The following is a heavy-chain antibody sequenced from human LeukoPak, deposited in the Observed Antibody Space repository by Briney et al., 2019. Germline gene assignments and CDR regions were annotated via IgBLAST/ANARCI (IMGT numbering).Heavy chain of an antibody. CDR1: GYTFTSYY. D-gene: IGHD2-2*01. Sequence: ASVKVSCKASGYTFTSYYMHWVRQAPGQGLEWMGIINPSGGSTSYAQKFQGRVTMTRDTSTSTVYMELSSLRSEDTAVYYCARDHNDIVVVPAAPPGDYYYGMDVWGRGTTVTVSS. J-gene: IGHJ6*02. V-gene: IGHV1-46*01. CDR3: ARDHNDIVVVPAAPPGDYYYGMDV. CDR2: INPSGGST.